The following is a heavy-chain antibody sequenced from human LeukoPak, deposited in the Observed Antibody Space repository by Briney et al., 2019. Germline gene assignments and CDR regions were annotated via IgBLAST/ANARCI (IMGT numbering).Heavy chain of an antibody. CDR1: GFTFSSYS. J-gene: IGHJ4*02. CDR3: ASSYDSSGASGY. Sequence: GGSLRLSCAASGFTFSSYSMNWVRQAPGKGLEWVSYISSSSSTIYYADSVEGRFTISRDNAKNSLYLQMNSLRAEDTAVYYCASSYDSSGASGYWGQGTLVTVSS. CDR2: ISSSSSTI. D-gene: IGHD3-22*01. V-gene: IGHV3-48*01.